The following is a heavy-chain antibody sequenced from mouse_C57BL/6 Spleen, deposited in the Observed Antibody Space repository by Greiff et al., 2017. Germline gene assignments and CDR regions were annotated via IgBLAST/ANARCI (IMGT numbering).Heavy chain of an antibody. J-gene: IGHJ2*01. Sequence: VQLQQPGAELVRPGTSVKLSCKASGYTFTSYWMHWVKQRPGQGLEWIGVIDPSDSYTNYNQKFKGKATLTVDTSSSTAYMQLSSLTSEDSAVYYWARKNTVSVYFDYWGQGTTLTVSS. CDR3: ARKNTVSVYFDY. CDR2: IDPSDSYT. V-gene: IGHV1-59*01. D-gene: IGHD5-2*01. CDR1: GYTFTSYW.